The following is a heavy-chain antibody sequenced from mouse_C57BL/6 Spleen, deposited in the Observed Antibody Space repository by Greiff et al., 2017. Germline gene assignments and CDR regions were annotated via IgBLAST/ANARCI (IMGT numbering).Heavy chain of an antibody. J-gene: IGHJ1*03. CDR3: ARKYIYNYGSDLYFDV. Sequence: QVQLQQPGAELVMPGASVKLSCKASGYTFTSYWMHWVKQRPGQGLEWIGEIDPSDSYTNYNHKFKGKSTLTVDKSSSTAYMQLSSLTSEDTAVYYCARKYIYNYGSDLYFDVWGTGTTVTVSS. CDR2: IDPSDSYT. D-gene: IGHD1-1*01. CDR1: GYTFTSYW. V-gene: IGHV1-69*01.